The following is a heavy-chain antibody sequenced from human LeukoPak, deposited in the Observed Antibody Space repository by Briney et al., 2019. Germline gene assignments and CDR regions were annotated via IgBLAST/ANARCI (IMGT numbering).Heavy chain of an antibody. V-gene: IGHV3-23*01. Sequence: GGSLRLSCAASGFTFSSYAMSWVRQAPGKGLEWVSAISGSGASTYYADSVKGRFTISRDSSKNTLYLQMNSLRAEDTAVYYCARDYDFWAEGYFQHWGQGTLVTVSS. D-gene: IGHD3-3*01. CDR1: GFTFSSYA. CDR2: ISGSGAST. CDR3: ARDYDFWAEGYFQH. J-gene: IGHJ1*01.